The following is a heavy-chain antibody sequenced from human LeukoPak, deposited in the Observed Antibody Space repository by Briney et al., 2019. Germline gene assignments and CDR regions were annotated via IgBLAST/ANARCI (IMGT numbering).Heavy chain of an antibody. J-gene: IGHJ6*02. CDR1: GLTFSTYG. D-gene: IGHD6-13*01. CDR3: ARKNVSGAAAGNSGMDV. CDR2: ISGSGGST. V-gene: IGHV3-23*01. Sequence: GSLRLSCAASGLTFSTYGMSWVRQAPGKGLEWVSAISGSGGSTYYPDSLKGRFTISRDNSKNTLYLQVSSLRAEDTAVYYCARKNVSGAAAGNSGMDVWGQGTTVTVSS.